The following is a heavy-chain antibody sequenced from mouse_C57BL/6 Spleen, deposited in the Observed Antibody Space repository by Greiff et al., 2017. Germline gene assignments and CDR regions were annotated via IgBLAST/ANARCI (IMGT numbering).Heavy chain of an antibody. Sequence: EVQLQQSGTVLARPGASVKMSCKTSGYTFTSYWMHWVKQRPGQGLEWIGAIYPGNSDTSYNQKFKGKAKLTAVTSASTAYMELSSLTNEDSAVYYCTRRGESSGYRYYYAMDYWGQGTSVTVSS. CDR1: GYTFTSYW. CDR3: TRRGESSGYRYYYAMDY. J-gene: IGHJ4*01. D-gene: IGHD3-2*02. V-gene: IGHV1-5*01. CDR2: IYPGNSDT.